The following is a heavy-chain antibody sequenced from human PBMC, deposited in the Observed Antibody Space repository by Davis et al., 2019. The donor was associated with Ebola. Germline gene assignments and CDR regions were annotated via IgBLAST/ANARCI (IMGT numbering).Heavy chain of an antibody. J-gene: IGHJ3*02. V-gene: IGHV1-58*01. CDR1: GFTFTSSA. D-gene: IGHD3-3*01. CDR2: IVVGSGNT. CDR3: AAGGRFLEWLFTYNDAFNI. Sequence: SVKVSCKASGFTFTSSAVQWVRQARGQRLEWIGWIVVGSGNTNYAQKFQERVTITRDMSTSTAYMELSSLRSEDTAVYYCAAGGRFLEWLFTYNDAFNIWGQGTMVTVSS.